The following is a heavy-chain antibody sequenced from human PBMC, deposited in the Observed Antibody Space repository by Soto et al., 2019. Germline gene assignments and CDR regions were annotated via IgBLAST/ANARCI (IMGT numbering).Heavy chain of an antibody. D-gene: IGHD3-16*01. CDR3: ARALRDYIWGSYYPVAFDI. CDR1: GYTFTGYY. V-gene: IGHV1-2*04. CDR2: INPNSGGT. J-gene: IGHJ3*02. Sequence: ASVKVSCKASGYTFTGYYMHWVRQAPGQGLEWMGWINPNSGGTNYAQKFQGWVTMTRDTSISTAYMELSRLRSDDTAVYYCARALRDYIWGSYYPVAFDIWGQGTMVTVSS.